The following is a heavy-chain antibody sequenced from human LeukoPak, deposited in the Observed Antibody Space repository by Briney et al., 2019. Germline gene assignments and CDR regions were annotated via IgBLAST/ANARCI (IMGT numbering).Heavy chain of an antibody. CDR2: ISAYNGNT. CDR1: GYTFTRYG. J-gene: IGHJ4*02. D-gene: IGHD1-26*01. Sequence: ASVKVSCKASGYTFTRYGITWVRQAPGQGLEWVGWISAYNGNTNYAQKLQGRVTMTTDTSTSTAYMELRSLRSDDTAVYYCAREGLYSGGPMADYWGRGTLVTVSS. V-gene: IGHV1-18*01. CDR3: AREGLYSGGPMADY.